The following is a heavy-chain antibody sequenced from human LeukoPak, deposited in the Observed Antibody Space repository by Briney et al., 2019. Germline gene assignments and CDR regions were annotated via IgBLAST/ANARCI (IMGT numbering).Heavy chain of an antibody. CDR1: GGSISSYY. D-gene: IGHD6-13*01. CDR2: IYYSGTT. CDR3: ARGVYIAAAQYGY. Sequence: TSETLSLTCTVSGGSISSYYWSWIRQPPGKGLEWIGYIYYSGTTNYSPSLKSRVTISVDTSKNQFSLKLSSVTAADTAVYYCARGVYIAAAQYGYWGQGTLVTVSS. V-gene: IGHV4-59*01. J-gene: IGHJ4*02.